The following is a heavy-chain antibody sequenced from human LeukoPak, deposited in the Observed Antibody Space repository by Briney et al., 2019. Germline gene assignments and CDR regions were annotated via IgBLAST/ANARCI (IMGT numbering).Heavy chain of an antibody. CDR1: GGSISSGDYY. J-gene: IGHJ6*02. CDR2: IYYSGST. Sequence: SETLSLTCTVSGGSISSGDYYWSWIRQPPGKGLEGIGYIYYSGSTYYNPSLKSRVTISVDTSKNQFSLKLSSVTAADTAVYYCARSRGDWGHYGMDVWGQGTTVTVSS. D-gene: IGHD2-21*02. CDR3: ARSRGDWGHYGMDV. V-gene: IGHV4-30-4*01.